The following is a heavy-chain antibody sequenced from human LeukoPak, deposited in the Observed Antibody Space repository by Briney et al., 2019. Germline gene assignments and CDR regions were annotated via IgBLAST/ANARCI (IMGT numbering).Heavy chain of an antibody. J-gene: IGHJ6*02. CDR3: ASRGGTWIQLWFYYYYYGMDV. D-gene: IGHD5-18*01. CDR1: GGSISSSNW. CDR2: IYHSGST. Sequence: SETLSLTCAVSGGSISSSNWWSWVRQPPGKGLEWIGEIYHSGSTNYNPSLKSRVTISVDKSKNQFSLKLSSVTAADTAVYYCASRGGTWIQLWFYYYYYGMDVWGRGTTVTVSS. V-gene: IGHV4-4*02.